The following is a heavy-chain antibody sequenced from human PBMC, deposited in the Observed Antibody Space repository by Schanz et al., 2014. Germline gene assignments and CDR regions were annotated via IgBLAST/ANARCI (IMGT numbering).Heavy chain of an antibody. CDR1: GFTVSSNY. CDR2: IASGGSHT. V-gene: IGHV3-53*01. J-gene: IGHJ6*02. Sequence: LVESGGGLIQPGGSLRLSCVASGFTVSSNYMSWVRQAPGKGLEWVSTIASGGSHTFYADSVTGRFTISGDNSKNTLFLQMNSLRVEDTAIYYCAKIWKAHHLTGRPGWSDGMDVWGQGTTV. D-gene: IGHD3-3*01. CDR3: AKIWKAHHLTGRPGWSDGMDV.